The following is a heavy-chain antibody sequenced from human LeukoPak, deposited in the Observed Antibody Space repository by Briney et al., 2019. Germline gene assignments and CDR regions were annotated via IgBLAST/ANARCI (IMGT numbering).Heavy chain of an antibody. V-gene: IGHV3-23*01. Sequence: GGSLRLSCAASGFTFSNYAMSWVRQAPGKGLEWVSIISTAGGNTFYADSVKGRFTFSRDNSKNTLHLQMDSLRADDTAVYYCANAQVVAAAGTGTFDYWGQGTLVTVSS. CDR3: ANAQVVAAAGTGTFDY. D-gene: IGHD6-13*01. J-gene: IGHJ4*02. CDR1: GFTFSNYA. CDR2: ISTAGGNT.